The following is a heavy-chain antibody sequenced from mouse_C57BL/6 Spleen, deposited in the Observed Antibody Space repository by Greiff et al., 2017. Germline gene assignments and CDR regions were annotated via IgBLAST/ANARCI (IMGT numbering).Heavy chain of an antibody. D-gene: IGHD1-1*01. CDR1: GYTFTSYW. CDR3: ARPYYGAGYFDV. Sequence: QVQLQQPGAELVKPGASVKLSCKASGYTFTSYWMHWVKQRPGQGLEWIGMIHPNSGSTNYNEKFKSKATLTVDKSSSTAYMQLSSLTSEDSAVYYCARPYYGAGYFDVWGTGTTVTVSS. J-gene: IGHJ1*03. V-gene: IGHV1-64*01. CDR2: IHPNSGST.